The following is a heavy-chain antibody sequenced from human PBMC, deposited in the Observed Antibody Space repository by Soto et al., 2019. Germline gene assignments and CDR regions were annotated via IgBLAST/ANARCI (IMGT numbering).Heavy chain of an antibody. V-gene: IGHV1-18*01. CDR2: ISAYNGNT. CDR1: GYTFTNYG. Sequence: ASVKVSCKASGYTFTNYGISWVRQAPGQGLEWMGWISAYNGNTNYAQKLQGRVTMTTDTSTSTAYMELRSLRSDDTAVYYCARDTSLYCSGGSCYLYNDAFDIWGQGAMVT. D-gene: IGHD2-15*01. CDR3: ARDTSLYCSGGSCYLYNDAFDI. J-gene: IGHJ3*02.